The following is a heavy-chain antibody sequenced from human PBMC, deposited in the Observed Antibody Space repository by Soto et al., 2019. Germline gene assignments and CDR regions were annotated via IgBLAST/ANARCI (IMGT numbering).Heavy chain of an antibody. Sequence: PGGSLSLSCATSGFTFTAYDLTWVRQAPGKGLDWVSGISPSGDTTYYADSVKGRFTISRDNSKTVLYLQMNSLRAEDTAVYYCAFKGTATQFYWGQGTMVTVSS. CDR2: ISPSGDTT. CDR3: AFKGTATQFY. J-gene: IGHJ4*02. D-gene: IGHD2-21*02. CDR1: GFTFTAYD. V-gene: IGHV3-23*01.